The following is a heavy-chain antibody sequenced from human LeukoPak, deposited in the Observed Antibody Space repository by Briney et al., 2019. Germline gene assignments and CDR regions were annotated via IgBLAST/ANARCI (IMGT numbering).Heavy chain of an antibody. D-gene: IGHD6-19*01. J-gene: IGHJ4*02. CDR1: GFTFSNAW. CDR3: TTDRAVADTFDY. V-gene: IGHV3-15*01. Sequence: GSLRLSCAASGFTFSNAWMSWVRQAPGKGLEWVGRIKSKTDGGTTDYAAPVKGRFTISRDDSKNTLYLQMNSLKTEDTAVYYCTTDRAVADTFDYWGQGTLVTVSS. CDR2: IKSKTDGGTT.